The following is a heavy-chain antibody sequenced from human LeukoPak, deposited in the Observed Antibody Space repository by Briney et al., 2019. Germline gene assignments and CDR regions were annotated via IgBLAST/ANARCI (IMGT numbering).Heavy chain of an antibody. CDR1: GYTFTSYY. J-gene: IGHJ4*02. CDR3: AGDYGGMGACGY. D-gene: IGHD4-23*01. V-gene: IGHV1-46*01. Sequence: ASVKVSCKASGYTFTSYYMHWVRQAPGQGLEWMGIINPSGGSTSYAQKFQGRVTMTRDMSTSTVYMELSSLRSEDTAVYYCAGDYGGMGACGYWGQGTLVTVSS. CDR2: INPSGGST.